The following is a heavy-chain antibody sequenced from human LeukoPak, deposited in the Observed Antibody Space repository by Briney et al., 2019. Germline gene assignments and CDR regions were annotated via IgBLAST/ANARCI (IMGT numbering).Heavy chain of an antibody. D-gene: IGHD6-19*01. V-gene: IGHV3-11*05. CDR3: ARVGSGWYHGDY. Sequence: PGGSLRLSCAASGFTFSDYYMSWIRQAPGKGLEWVSYISSSSSYTRYADSVKGRFTIPRDNAKNSLYLQMNSLRVEDTALYFCARVGSGWYHGDYWGQGTLVTVSS. J-gene: IGHJ4*02. CDR1: GFTFSDYY. CDR2: ISSSSSYT.